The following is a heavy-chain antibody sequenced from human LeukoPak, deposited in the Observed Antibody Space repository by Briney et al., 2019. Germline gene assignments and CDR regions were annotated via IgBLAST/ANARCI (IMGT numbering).Heavy chain of an antibody. CDR2: IYPGDSDT. CDR1: GYNFGNSW. V-gene: IGHV5-51*01. Sequence: GESLKISCKGSGYNFGNSWIAWVRQMPGKGLEWMGIIYPGDSDTKYGPSFQGQVTISADKSISTAYLQWRSLKASDSAIYYGARKEYMDVWGEGTTVTVSS. J-gene: IGHJ6*03. CDR3: ARKEYMDV.